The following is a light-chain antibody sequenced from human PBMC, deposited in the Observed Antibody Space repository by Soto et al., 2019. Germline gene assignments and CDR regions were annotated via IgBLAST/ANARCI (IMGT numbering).Light chain of an antibody. CDR2: GAS. J-gene: IGKJ1*01. CDR3: QERTGWPPWT. CDR1: QSINSD. Sequence: EIEMTQSPATLSVSPGETTRLSCRASQSINSDVAWYQQKVGQTPRLLIHGASTRATGIAARFSGSGSGTEFTLTISGLQSEDFAVYYCQERTGWPPWTFGQGTKVDIK. V-gene: IGKV3D-15*01.